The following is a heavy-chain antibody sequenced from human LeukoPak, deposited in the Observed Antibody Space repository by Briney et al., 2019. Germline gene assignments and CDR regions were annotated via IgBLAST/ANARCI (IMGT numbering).Heavy chain of an antibody. Sequence: GGSLRLSCAASGFTFSSYWMSWVRQAPGKGLEWAANIKQDGSEKYYVDSVKGRFTISRDNAKNSLYLQTNSLRAEDTAVYYCARCRSGNTKWFDPWGQGTMITVSS. V-gene: IGHV3-7*05. CDR3: ARCRSGNTKWFDP. CDR1: GFTFSSYW. D-gene: IGHD1-1*01. J-gene: IGHJ5*01. CDR2: IKQDGSEK.